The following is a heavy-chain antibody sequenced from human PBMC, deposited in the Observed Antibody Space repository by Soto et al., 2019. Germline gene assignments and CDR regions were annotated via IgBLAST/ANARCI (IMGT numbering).Heavy chain of an antibody. V-gene: IGHV1-69*14. Sequence: QVQLVQSGTEVKRPGSSVKVSCKASGDSFSTYAISWVRQAPGQGLEWMGGIIPIFGTVNYAEKFQGRVTITADKSTSTAYMELSRLRSEDTAVYYFARALCTNGVCYYYYYGMDVWGQGTTVTVSS. D-gene: IGHD2-8*01. CDR2: IIPIFGTV. J-gene: IGHJ6*02. CDR3: ARALCTNGVCYYYYYGMDV. CDR1: GDSFSTYA.